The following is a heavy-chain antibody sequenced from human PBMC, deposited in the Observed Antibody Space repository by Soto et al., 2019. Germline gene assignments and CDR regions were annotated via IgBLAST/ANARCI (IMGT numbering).Heavy chain of an antibody. CDR1: GYSFSTYG. Sequence: GESLKISCQGSGYSFSTYGITWVRQMPGKGLEWMGRIDPSDSYTNYSPSFQGHVTISADKSISTAYLQWSSLKASDTAMYYCARHLAGTQSDYWGQGTLVTVS. V-gene: IGHV5-10-1*01. J-gene: IGHJ4*02. CDR3: ARHLAGTQSDY. D-gene: IGHD6-19*01. CDR2: IDPSDSYT.